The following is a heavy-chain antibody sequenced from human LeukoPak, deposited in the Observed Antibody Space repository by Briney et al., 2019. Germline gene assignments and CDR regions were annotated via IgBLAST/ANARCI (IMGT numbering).Heavy chain of an antibody. Sequence: ASVKVSCKASGYTFTSCGISWVRQAPGQGLEWMGWISACNGNTNYAQKLQGRVTMTTDTSTSTAYMELRSLRSDDTAVYYCARRVPVVPAVCYYYYGMDVWGQGTTVPVSS. D-gene: IGHD2-2*01. CDR1: GYTFTSCG. CDR2: ISACNGNT. CDR3: ARRVPVVPAVCYYYYGMDV. V-gene: IGHV1-18*01. J-gene: IGHJ6*02.